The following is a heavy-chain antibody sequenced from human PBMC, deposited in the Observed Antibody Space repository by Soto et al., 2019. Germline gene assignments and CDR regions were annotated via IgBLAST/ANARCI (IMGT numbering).Heavy chain of an antibody. D-gene: IGHD5-18*01. CDR3: ARCIQQDYYYGMDV. J-gene: IGHJ6*02. CDR2: ISADNGNT. V-gene: IGHV1-18*01. Sequence: ASVKVSCKASGFSFTSSAVQGVRQARGQGLEWMGRISADNGNTKYAQKFRGRVTMTTDTSTSTVYMELRNLRSDDTAVYYCARCIQQDYYYGMDVWGQGTTVTVSS. CDR1: GFSFTSSA.